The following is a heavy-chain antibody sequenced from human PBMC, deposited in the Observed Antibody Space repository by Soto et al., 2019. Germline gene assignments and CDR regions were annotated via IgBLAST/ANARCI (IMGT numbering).Heavy chain of an antibody. CDR1: GYPFTTNW. Sequence: GESLTISSQGSGYPFTTNWIAWVRQMPGKGLERVGIIYPSDSDTTYSPSFRGQVTISVDKSTSTAYLQWSSLKASDTAIYYCARGSGYHNYWGQGTLVTVSS. CDR3: ARGSGYHNY. CDR2: IYPSDSDT. D-gene: IGHD5-12*01. V-gene: IGHV5-51*01. J-gene: IGHJ4*02.